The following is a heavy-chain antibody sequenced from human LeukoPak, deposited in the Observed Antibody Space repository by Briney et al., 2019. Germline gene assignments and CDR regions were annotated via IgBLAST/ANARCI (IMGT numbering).Heavy chain of an antibody. CDR2: INHGGST. D-gene: IGHD7-27*01. V-gene: IGHV4-34*01. CDR3: ARRRNWGSEWFDP. Sequence: SETLSLTCAVSGGSFSGHYWNWIRQPPGKGLEWIGEINHGGSTNYNPSLKSRVTISVDTSQNQFSLKLSSVTAADTAVYYCARRRNWGSEWFDPWGQGTLVTVSS. J-gene: IGHJ5*02. CDR1: GGSFSGHY.